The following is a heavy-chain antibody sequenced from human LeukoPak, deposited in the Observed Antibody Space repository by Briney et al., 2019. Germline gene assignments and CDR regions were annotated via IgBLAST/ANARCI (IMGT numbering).Heavy chain of an antibody. D-gene: IGHD5-18*01. Sequence: GSVKVSCKASGYTFTGYYMQWVRQAPGQGLEWMGWINPSSGATNYAQRFQGWVTMTRDTSTTTAYMELSRLRFDDTAVYYCARASDGYSYGSFVDYWGQGTLVTVSS. V-gene: IGHV1-2*04. CDR2: INPSSGAT. J-gene: IGHJ4*02. CDR1: GYTFTGYY. CDR3: ARASDGYSYGSFVDY.